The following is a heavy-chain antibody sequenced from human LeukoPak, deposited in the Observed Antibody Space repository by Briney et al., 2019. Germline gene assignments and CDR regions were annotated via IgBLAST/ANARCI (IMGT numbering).Heavy chain of an antibody. D-gene: IGHD2-2*01. CDR1: GYSISSGYY. V-gene: IGHV4-38-2*02. J-gene: IGHJ6*02. CDR3: ARRDIVVVPAANQGGFYGMDV. CDR2: IYHSGST. Sequence: SETLSLTRTVSGYSISSGYYWGWIRQPPGKGLEWIGSIYHSGSTYYNPSLKSRVTISVDTSKNQFSLKLSSVTAADTAVYYCARRDIVVVPAANQGGFYGMDVWGQGTTVTVSS.